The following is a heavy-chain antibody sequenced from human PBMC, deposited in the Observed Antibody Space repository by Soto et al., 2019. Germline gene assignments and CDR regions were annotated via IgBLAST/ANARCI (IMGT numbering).Heavy chain of an antibody. CDR2: IKQDGSEK. Sequence: EVQLVESGGGLVQPGGSLRLSCAASGFTFSSFWMSWVRQAPGKGLEWVANIKQDGSEKYYVDSVKGRFTISRDNAKNSQYLQMNSLRAEDTAVYYCARVKRRNYDFWSGYSIDGPSQGFDYWGQGTLVTVSS. V-gene: IGHV3-7*01. D-gene: IGHD3-3*01. CDR3: ARVKRRNYDFWSGYSIDGPSQGFDY. J-gene: IGHJ4*02. CDR1: GFTFSSFW.